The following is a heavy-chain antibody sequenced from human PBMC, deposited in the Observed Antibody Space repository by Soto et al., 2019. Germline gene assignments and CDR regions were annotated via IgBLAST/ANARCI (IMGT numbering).Heavy chain of an antibody. CDR3: ARAGLTTLELATIY. V-gene: IGHV1-2*02. CDR1: GYTFTDYY. D-gene: IGHD5-12*01. CDR2: IHPNSGGT. Sequence: ASVQVSCKASGYTFTDYYLHWLRQSPGPGLEWMGWIHPNSGGTKFPQQFQGRVIMTRDTSISTAYMELSRLTSDDTAVYYCARAGLTTLELATIYWGRGTLVTVSS. J-gene: IGHJ4*02.